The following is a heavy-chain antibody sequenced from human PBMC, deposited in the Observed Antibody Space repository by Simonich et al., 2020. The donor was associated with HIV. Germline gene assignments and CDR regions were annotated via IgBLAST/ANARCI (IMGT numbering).Heavy chain of an antibody. D-gene: IGHD3-16*01. J-gene: IGHJ4*02. V-gene: IGHV3-30*07. CDR3: ASGGSISSVWADDY. CDR2: ISYDGNNK. Sequence: QVQLVESGGGVVQPGRSLRLSCAASGFTFSSYAMHWVRQAPGEGLEWVAVISYDGNNKYYADSVKGRFTISRDNSKNTLYLQMNSLRAEDTAVYYCASGGSISSVWADDYWGQGTLVTVSS. CDR1: GFTFSSYA.